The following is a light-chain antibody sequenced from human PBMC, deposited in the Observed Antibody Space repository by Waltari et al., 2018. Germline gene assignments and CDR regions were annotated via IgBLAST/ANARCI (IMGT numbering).Light chain of an antibody. V-gene: IGKV3-11*01. CDR2: DAS. CDR1: QSVSSY. CDR3: QQRSNWPL. J-gene: IGKJ4*01. Sequence: LVLTQSPATLSLSPGDRATPSCRASQSVSSYLAWYQQKPGQAPRLLIYDASNRATGIPARFSGSGSGTDFTLTISSLEPEDFAVYYCQQRSNWPLFGGGTKVEIK.